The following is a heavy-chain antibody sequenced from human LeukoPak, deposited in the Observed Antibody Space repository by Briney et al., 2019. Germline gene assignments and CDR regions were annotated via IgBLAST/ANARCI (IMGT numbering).Heavy chain of an antibody. V-gene: IGHV4-59*01. CDR2: IYYSGST. J-gene: IGHJ5*02. Sequence: PSETLSLTCTVSGGSISSYYWSWIRQPPGKGMEWIGYIYYSGSTNYNPSLKSRVTISVDTSKDQFSLKLSSVPAADTAVYYCARVESYYGFYWFDPWGQGTLVTVSS. CDR1: GGSISSYY. CDR3: ARVESYYGFYWFDP. D-gene: IGHD1-26*01.